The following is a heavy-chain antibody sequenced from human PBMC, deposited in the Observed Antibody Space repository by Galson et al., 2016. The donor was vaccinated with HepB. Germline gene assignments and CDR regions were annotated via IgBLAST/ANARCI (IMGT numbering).Heavy chain of an antibody. CDR3: ARVAVWGSYGNDYFDY. Sequence: TLSLTCTVSGVSIKSGGYYWSWIRQHPGKGLEWIGSIYYSGNTYYNPSLKSRVTISVDTSKNQFSLKLISVTAADTAVYFCARVAVWGSYGNDYFDYWGQGTLVTVSS. V-gene: IGHV4-31*03. CDR2: IYYSGNT. J-gene: IGHJ4*02. CDR1: GVSIKSGGYY. D-gene: IGHD3-16*01.